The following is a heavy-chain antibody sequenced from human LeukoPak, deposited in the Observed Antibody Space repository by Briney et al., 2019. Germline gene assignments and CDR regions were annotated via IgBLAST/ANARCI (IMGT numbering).Heavy chain of an antibody. J-gene: IGHJ4*02. CDR1: GFTFSSYW. Sequence: GGSLRLSCAASGFTFSSYWMSWVRQAPGKGLEWVANIKQDGSEKYYVDSVKGRFTISRDNAKNSLYLQMNSLRAEDTAVYYCAKGLRITMVRGVIIPFDYWGQGTLVTVSS. CDR3: AKGLRITMVRGVIIPFDY. D-gene: IGHD3-10*01. V-gene: IGHV3-7*03. CDR2: IKQDGSEK.